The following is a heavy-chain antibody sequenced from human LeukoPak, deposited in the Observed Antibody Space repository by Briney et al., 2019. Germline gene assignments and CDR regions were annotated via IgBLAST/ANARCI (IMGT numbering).Heavy chain of an antibody. J-gene: IGHJ6*02. V-gene: IGHV4-34*01. CDR3: ARGPVRDDGLTGISYYFGLDV. CDR2: IHHRAGA. D-gene: IGHD2-21*02. CDR1: GGSFTDYY. Sequence: SSETLSLTCAVYGGSFTDYYWSWIRHLPGKGLEWLGEIHHRAGANYNPSLWGRVTISADTSKNQFSLHLTSVTAADTATFYCARGPVRDDGLTGISYYFGLDVWGHGTTVTVFS.